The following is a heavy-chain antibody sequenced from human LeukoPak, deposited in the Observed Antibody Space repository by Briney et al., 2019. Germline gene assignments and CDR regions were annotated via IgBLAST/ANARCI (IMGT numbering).Heavy chain of an antibody. D-gene: IGHD2-15*01. CDR2: IKSKTDGGTT. J-gene: IGHJ5*02. Sequence: PGGSLRLSCAASGFTFSNAWMSWVRQAPGKGLEWVGRIKSKTDGGTTDYAAPVKGRFTISRDDSENTLYLQMNSLKTEDTAVYSLTKKKGGVGGYIGSAPWGQEPLVTVS. V-gene: IGHV3-15*01. CDR3: TKKKGGVGGYIGSAP. CDR1: GFTFSNAW.